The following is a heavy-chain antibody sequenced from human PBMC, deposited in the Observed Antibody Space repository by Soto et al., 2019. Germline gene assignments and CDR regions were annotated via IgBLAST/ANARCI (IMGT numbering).Heavy chain of an antibody. CDR2: ISGSGDST. D-gene: IGHD1-1*01. J-gene: IGHJ6*03. Sequence: PGGSLRLSCAASGFTFSSYAMRWARQAPGMGLEWVSSISGSGDSTYYADSVKGRFTISRDNSKNTLYLQMNSLRAEDTAVYYCAKRSGGGGTYYYMDVWGKGTTVTVSS. CDR3: AKRSGGGGTYYYMDV. CDR1: GFTFSSYA. V-gene: IGHV3-23*01.